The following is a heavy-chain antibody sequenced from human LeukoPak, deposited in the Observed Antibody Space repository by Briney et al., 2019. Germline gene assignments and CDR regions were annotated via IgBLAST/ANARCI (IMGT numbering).Heavy chain of an antibody. CDR3: ARKDQAYYYDSSGYYDYYFDY. V-gene: IGHV3-23*01. D-gene: IGHD3-22*01. J-gene: IGHJ4*02. CDR1: GFTFTSFA. CDR2: ISGSGGTT. Sequence: GGSLRLSCVASGFTFTSFAMSWVRQPPGKGLEWVSAISGSGGTTYYADSVKGRFTISRDNSKNTLYLQMNSLRAEDTAVYYCARKDQAYYYDSSGYYDYYFDYWGQGTLVTVSS.